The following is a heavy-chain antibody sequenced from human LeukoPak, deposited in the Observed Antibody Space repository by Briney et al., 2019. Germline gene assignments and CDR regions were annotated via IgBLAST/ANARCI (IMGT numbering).Heavy chain of an antibody. CDR3: ARERPAFGYCSGGSCYSDY. D-gene: IGHD2-15*01. V-gene: IGHV1-18*01. J-gene: IGHJ4*02. CDR2: ISAYNGYT. CDR1: GYTFTSYG. Sequence: GASVKVSCKASGYTFTSYGISWVRQAPGQGLEWMGWISAYNGYTNYSQKLQGRVTMTTDTSTSKAYMELRSLRSDDTAVYYCARERPAFGYCSGGSCYSDYWGQGTLVTVSS.